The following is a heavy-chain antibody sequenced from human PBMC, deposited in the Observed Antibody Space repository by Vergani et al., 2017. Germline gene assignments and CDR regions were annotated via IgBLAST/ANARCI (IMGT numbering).Heavy chain of an antibody. V-gene: IGHV3-74*03. J-gene: IGHJ4*02. D-gene: IGHD2-2*01. CDR2: ISPDGRTT. CDR1: GFSFRTFP. CDR3: ARDRGCATISCYFSGAFDY. Sequence: DVDLVESGGGFVQPGGSRRLSCAASGFSFRTFPMFWVRQPPGKGLAWVSKISPDGRTTEYADSVRGRFTISRDNSKNTLILQMNGLRAEDTAVYYCARDRGCATISCYFSGAFDYWGLGTLVSVSS.